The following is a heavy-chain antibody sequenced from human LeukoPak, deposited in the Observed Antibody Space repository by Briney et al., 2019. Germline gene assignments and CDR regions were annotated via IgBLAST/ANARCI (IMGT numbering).Heavy chain of an antibody. D-gene: IGHD3-10*01. Sequence: GGSLRLPCAASGFTFSSYSMNWVRQAPGKGLEWVSSISSSSSYIYYADSVKGRFTISRDNAKNSLYLQMNSLRAEDTAVYYCASYGSGSYAFTLWGQGTLVTVSS. J-gene: IGHJ4*02. CDR1: GFTFSSYS. CDR2: ISSSSSYI. CDR3: ASYGSGSYAFTL. V-gene: IGHV3-21*01.